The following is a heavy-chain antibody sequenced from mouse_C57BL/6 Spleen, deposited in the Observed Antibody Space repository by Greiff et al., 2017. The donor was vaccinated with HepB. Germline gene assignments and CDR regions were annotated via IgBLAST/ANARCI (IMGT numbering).Heavy chain of an antibody. CDR2: ISYSGST. CDR1: GYSITSDY. Sequence: DVMLVESGPGLAKPSQTLSLTCSVTGYSITSDYWNWIRKFPGNKLEYMGYISYSGSTYYNPSLKSRISITRDTSKNQYYLQLNSVTTEDTATYYCARYGSSLYYAMDYWGQGTSVTVSS. J-gene: IGHJ4*01. D-gene: IGHD1-1*01. V-gene: IGHV3-8*01. CDR3: ARYGSSLYYAMDY.